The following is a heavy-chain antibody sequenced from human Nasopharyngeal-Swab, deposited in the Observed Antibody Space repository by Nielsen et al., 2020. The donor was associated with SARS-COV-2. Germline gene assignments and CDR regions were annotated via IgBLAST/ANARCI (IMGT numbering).Heavy chain of an antibody. J-gene: IGHJ4*02. CDR3: ARDGQYQPLGGFDY. CDR2: ISYDGSNK. Sequence: GGSLRLSCAASGFTFSSYAMHWVRQAPGKGLEWVAVISYDGSNKYYADSVKGRFTISRDNSKNTLYLQMNSLRAEDTAVYYCARDGQYQPLGGFDYWGQGTLVTVSS. CDR1: GFTFSSYA. D-gene: IGHD2-2*01. V-gene: IGHV3-30-3*01.